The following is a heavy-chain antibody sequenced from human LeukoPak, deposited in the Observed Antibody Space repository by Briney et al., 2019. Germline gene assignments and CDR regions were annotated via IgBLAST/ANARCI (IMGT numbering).Heavy chain of an antibody. CDR2: INPNSGGT. CDR1: GYTFTGYY. D-gene: IGHD2-2*01. CDR3: ARDLGCSSTSCSIGGIPDY. V-gene: IGHV1-2*02. J-gene: IGHJ4*02. Sequence: ASVKVSCKASGYTFTGYYMHWVRQAPGQGLEWMGWINPNSGGTNYAQKFQGRVTMTRDTSISTAYMELSRLRSDDTAVYYCARDLGCSSTSCSIGGIPDYWGQGTLVTVSS.